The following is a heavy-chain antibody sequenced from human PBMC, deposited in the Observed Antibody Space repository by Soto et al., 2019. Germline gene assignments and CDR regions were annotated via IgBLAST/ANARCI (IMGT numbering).Heavy chain of an antibody. CDR3: ARNGDYVWCSSRCSEAFDI. J-gene: IGHJ3*02. Sequence: GGSLRLSCAASGFTFSSYSMNWVRQAPGKGLELVSSISSSSSYIYYADSVKGRFTISRDNAKNSLYLQINSLRAEDGVVYYCARNGDYVWCSSRCSEAFDIWGQGTMVTVSS. D-gene: IGHD3-16*02. V-gene: IGHV3-21*01. CDR1: GFTFSSYS. CDR2: ISSSSSYI.